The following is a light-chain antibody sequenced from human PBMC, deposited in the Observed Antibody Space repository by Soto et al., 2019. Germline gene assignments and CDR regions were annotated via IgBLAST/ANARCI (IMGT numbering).Light chain of an antibody. Sequence: ETVMTQSPATLSVSPGERATLSCRAGQSISNNLAWYQQNPGQAPRLLIYGATTRATGIPSRFSGSGSGTEFILTISSLQSEDFAVYYCQQNNNWPLTFGGGTKVEIK. CDR3: QQNNNWPLT. CDR2: GAT. V-gene: IGKV3-15*01. CDR1: QSISNN. J-gene: IGKJ4*01.